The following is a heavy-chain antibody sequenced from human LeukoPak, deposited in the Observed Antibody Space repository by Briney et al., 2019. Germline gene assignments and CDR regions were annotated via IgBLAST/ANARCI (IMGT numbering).Heavy chain of an antibody. CDR1: GFTFSSYE. D-gene: IGHD3-9*01. J-gene: IGHJ6*04. V-gene: IGHV3-48*03. CDR3: LAGYDILTGYYDAYYYYGMDV. Sequence: GGSLRLSCAASGFTFSSYEMNWVRQAPGKGLEWVSYISSSGSTIYCADSVKGRFTISRDNAKNSLYLQMNSLRAEDTAVYYCLAGYDILTGYYDAYYYYGMDVWGKGTTVTVSS. CDR2: ISSSGSTI.